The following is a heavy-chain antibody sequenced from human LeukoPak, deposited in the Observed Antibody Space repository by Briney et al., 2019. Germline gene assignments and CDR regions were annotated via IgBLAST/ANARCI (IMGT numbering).Heavy chain of an antibody. CDR2: ITGDGDTT. D-gene: IGHD2-8*01. V-gene: IGHV3-23*01. Sequence: GGSLRLSCAASGFTFSNYGMSWVRQAPGKGLEWVSTITGDGDTTYGAESVQGRFTISRDNSKNTLYLQMNSLRAEDTAVYYCAKEVWAFDYWGQGTLVTVSS. CDR3: AKEVWAFDY. J-gene: IGHJ4*02. CDR1: GFTFSNYG.